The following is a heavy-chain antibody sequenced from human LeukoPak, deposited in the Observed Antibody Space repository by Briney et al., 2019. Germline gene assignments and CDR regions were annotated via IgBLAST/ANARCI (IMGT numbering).Heavy chain of an antibody. CDR3: ARDGAELAVDY. D-gene: IGHD6-6*01. J-gene: IGHJ4*02. CDR2: INPNSGGT. V-gene: IGHV1-2*02. CDR1: GYTFTGYY. Sequence: ASVKDACKASGYTFTGYYMHWVRQAPGQGLEWMGWINPNSGGTNYAQKFQGRVTMTRDTSISTAYMELSRLRSDDTAVDYCARDGAELAVDYWGQGTLVTVSS.